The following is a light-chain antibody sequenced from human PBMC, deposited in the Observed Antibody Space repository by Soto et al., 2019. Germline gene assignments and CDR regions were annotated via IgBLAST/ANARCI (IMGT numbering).Light chain of an antibody. V-gene: IGKV1-5*01. CDR2: DAS. CDR3: QHYKTYPYP. CDR1: QSISSW. J-gene: IGKJ2*01. Sequence: IRMSKAPSTLSASKGDRVTITCRASQSISSWLAWYQQKPGKAPKLLIYDASSLESGVPSRFSGSGSGTEFTLTISSLQPDDFATYYCQHYKTYPYPFGQGAKVDIK.